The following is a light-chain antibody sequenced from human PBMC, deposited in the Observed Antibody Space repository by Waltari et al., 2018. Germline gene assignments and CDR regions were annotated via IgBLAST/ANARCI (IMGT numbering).Light chain of an antibody. CDR2: SNN. Sequence: QSVLTQPPSASGTPGQRVTISCSGSSSNIGSNTVNWYQQLPGTAPKLLIYSNNRRPPGVPYRFSGSTSGTSASLAISGLQSEDEADYYCAAWDDSLNGPVFGGGTKLTVL. V-gene: IGLV1-44*01. CDR1: SSNIGSNT. CDR3: AAWDDSLNGPV. J-gene: IGLJ3*02.